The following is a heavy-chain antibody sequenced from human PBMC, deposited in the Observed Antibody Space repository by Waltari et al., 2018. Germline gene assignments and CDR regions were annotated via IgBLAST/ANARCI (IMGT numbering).Heavy chain of an antibody. D-gene: IGHD5-12*01. CDR2: VYYSGTT. CDR3: ARSSAGMPRWLGDY. V-gene: IGHV4-39*01. CDR1: GDSISSSNYY. J-gene: IGHJ4*02. Sequence: QLQLQESGPGLVKPSETLSLSCSVSGDSISSSNYYWGWIRQPPGKGREWIASVYYSGTTYYTPSLKSRVTISADTSRNQFYQRLTSVTATDTAVYYCARSSAGMPRWLGDYWGQGILVTVSS.